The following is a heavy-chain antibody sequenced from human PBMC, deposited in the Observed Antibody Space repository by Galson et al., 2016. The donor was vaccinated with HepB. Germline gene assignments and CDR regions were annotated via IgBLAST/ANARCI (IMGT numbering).Heavy chain of an antibody. CDR2: INPDSGAA. CDR1: GYTFSGYY. Sequence: SVKVSCKASGYTFSGYYIHWVRQAPGQGLDYVGWINPDSGAANYAQKFLGRVTMTRDTSITTAHMELSSLTSDDTAVYYCVKVRDGGMFDRWGQGILVTVSS. D-gene: IGHD5-24*01. J-gene: IGHJ5*02. V-gene: IGHV1-2*02. CDR3: VKVRDGGMFDR.